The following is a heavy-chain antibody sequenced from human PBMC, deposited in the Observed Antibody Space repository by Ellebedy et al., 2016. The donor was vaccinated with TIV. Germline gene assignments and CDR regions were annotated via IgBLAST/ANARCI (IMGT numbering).Heavy chain of an antibody. J-gene: IGHJ5*02. D-gene: IGHD2-21*01. V-gene: IGHV4-39*02. Sequence: MPSEALSLTCTVSGGSISSSSYSWGWIRQSPGTGLEWLGSVYHGGSAYYNPSLMSRVTISIDTSKNHFSLRLSSVTAADTAVYYCASPHTRLGWFDPWGQGTLVTVSS. CDR2: VYHGGSA. CDR3: ASPHTRLGWFDP. CDR1: GGSISSSSYS.